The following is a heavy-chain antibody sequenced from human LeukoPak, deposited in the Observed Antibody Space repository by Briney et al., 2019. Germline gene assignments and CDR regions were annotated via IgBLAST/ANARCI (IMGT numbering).Heavy chain of an antibody. V-gene: IGHV3-23*01. Sequence: PGGSLRLSCAASGFTVSSNYMSWVRQAPGKGLEWVSAISGSGGSTYYADSVKGRFTISRDNSKNTLYLQMNSLRAEDTAVYYCAKDLYSSSWYGAFDIWGQGTMVTVSS. D-gene: IGHD6-13*01. CDR1: GFTVSSNY. J-gene: IGHJ3*02. CDR3: AKDLYSSSWYGAFDI. CDR2: ISGSGGST.